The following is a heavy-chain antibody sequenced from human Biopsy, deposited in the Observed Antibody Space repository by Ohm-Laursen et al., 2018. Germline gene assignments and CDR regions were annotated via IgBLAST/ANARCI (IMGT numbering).Heavy chain of an antibody. Sequence: GTLSLTCTVSGGSMSSGDYSWSWIRQSPGKGLEWIGYVYNFGTTNYNPSLKSRVTISVDTSRNQFSLKLTSVTAADTAVYYCARGIVVVVTSPDYLYFDLWGRGSLVTVSS. V-gene: IGHV4-61*08. CDR3: ARGIVVVVTSPDYLYFDL. CDR1: GGSMSSGDYS. D-gene: IGHD3-22*01. CDR2: VYNFGTT. J-gene: IGHJ2*01.